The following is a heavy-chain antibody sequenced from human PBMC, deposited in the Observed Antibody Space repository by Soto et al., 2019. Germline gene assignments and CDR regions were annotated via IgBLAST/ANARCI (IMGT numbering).Heavy chain of an antibody. CDR3: ARGVTMVRGVGLFYFDY. CDR1: GGSFSGYY. Sequence: PSETLSLTCAVYGGSFSGYYWSWIRQPPGKGLEWIGEINHSGSTYYNPSLKSRITISVDTSKKKFSLKLSSVTAAGTAVYYCARGVTMVRGVGLFYFDYWGQGTLVTVSS. CDR2: INHSGST. D-gene: IGHD3-10*01. J-gene: IGHJ4*02. V-gene: IGHV4-34*09.